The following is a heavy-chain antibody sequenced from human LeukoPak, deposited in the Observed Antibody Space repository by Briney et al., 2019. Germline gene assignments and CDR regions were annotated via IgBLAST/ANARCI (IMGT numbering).Heavy chain of an antibody. V-gene: IGHV3-48*01. CDR2: ISPSSGNI. D-gene: IGHD1-1*01. CDR1: GFPLSSYS. J-gene: IGHJ4*02. CDR3: VRVKGTYFDY. Sequence: GGSLRLSCVASGFPLSSYSINWIRQAPGKGLEWVSYISPSSGNIYYLDSVQGRFTVSRDNDRNSLFLQIDSPTAEDTAVYFCVRVKGTYFDYWGQGALVTVSS.